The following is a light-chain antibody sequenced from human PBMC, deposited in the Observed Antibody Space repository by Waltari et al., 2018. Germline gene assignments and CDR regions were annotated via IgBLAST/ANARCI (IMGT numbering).Light chain of an antibody. CDR3: QQRSNWPLIT. CDR2: DAS. Sequence: EIVLTQSPATLSLSPGERATLSCRASQSVINYLAWYQQKPGQAPRLLIYDASNSATDIPARFSGSGSWTDFTLTISSLEPEDFAVYYCQQRSNWPLITFGQGTRLEIK. CDR1: QSVINY. V-gene: IGKV3-11*01. J-gene: IGKJ5*01.